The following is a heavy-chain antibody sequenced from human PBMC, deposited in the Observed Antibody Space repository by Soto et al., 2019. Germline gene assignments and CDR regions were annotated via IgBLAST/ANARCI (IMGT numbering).Heavy chain of an antibody. Sequence: QVQLVQSGAEVKKPGSSVKVSCKASGGTFSSYAISWVRQAPGQGLEWMGGIIPIYGTANYAQKFQGRVTITADESTSTAYMELSSLRSEDTAVYYCARGEVTRPQRNYYYYGMDVWGQGTTVTVSS. CDR1: GGTFSSYA. CDR2: IIPIYGTA. V-gene: IGHV1-69*01. J-gene: IGHJ6*02. D-gene: IGHD4-4*01. CDR3: ARGEVTRPQRNYYYYGMDV.